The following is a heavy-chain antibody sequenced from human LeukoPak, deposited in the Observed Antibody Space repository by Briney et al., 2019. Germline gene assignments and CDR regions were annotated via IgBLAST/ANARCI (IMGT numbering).Heavy chain of an antibody. D-gene: IGHD3-10*01. CDR3: AKSKYGSGSYYYYYYGMDV. CDR1: GFTFSSHA. V-gene: IGHV3-23*01. CDR2: ISGSGGST. J-gene: IGHJ6*02. Sequence: GGSLRLSCAASGFTFSSHAMSWVRQAPGRGGEWVSAISGSGGSTYYADSVKGRFTISRDNSKNTLYLQMNSLRAEDTAVYSHAKSKYGSGSYYYYYYGMDVWGQGTTVTVSS.